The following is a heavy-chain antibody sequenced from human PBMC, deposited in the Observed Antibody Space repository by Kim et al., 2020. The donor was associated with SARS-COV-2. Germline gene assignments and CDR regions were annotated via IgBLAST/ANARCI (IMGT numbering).Heavy chain of an antibody. CDR3: ATLGGVIPTSYYYYYGMDV. CDR1: GFTFVDYA. CDR2: ISWNSGSI. D-gene: IGHD2-21*01. J-gene: IGHJ6*02. V-gene: IGHV3-9*01. Sequence: GGSLRLSCAASGFTFVDYAMHWLRQAPGKCLEWVSGISWNSGSIAYADPVKDRFTISRDNAKNSLYLQMNSLRAEDTALYYCATLGGVIPTSYYYYYGMDVWGQGTTVTVSS.